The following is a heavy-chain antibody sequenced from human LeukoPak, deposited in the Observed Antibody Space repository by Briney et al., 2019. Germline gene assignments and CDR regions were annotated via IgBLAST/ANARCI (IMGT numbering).Heavy chain of an antibody. V-gene: IGHV4-31*03. D-gene: IGHD4-17*01. CDR3: ARDRLATNTGWFDP. Sequence: SQTLSLTCTVSGGSISSGGYYWSWTRQHPGKGLEWIGYIYYSGSTYYNPSLKSRVTISVDTSKNQFSLKLSSVTAADTAVYYCARDRLATNTGWFDPWGQGTLVTVSS. CDR1: GGSISSGGYY. CDR2: IYYSGST. J-gene: IGHJ5*02.